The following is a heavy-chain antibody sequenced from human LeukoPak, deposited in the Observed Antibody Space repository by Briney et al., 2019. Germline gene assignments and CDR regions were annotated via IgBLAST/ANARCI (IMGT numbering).Heavy chain of an antibody. CDR2: ISWNSGSI. D-gene: IGHD3-10*01. J-gene: IGHJ4*02. CDR3: ARDGSYYGSGIPGVFDY. V-gene: IGHV3-9*01. Sequence: GGSLRLSCAASGFTFDDYAMHWVRQAPGKGLEWVSGISWNSGSIGYADSVKGRFTISRDNAKNSLYLQMNSLRAEDTAVYYCARDGSYYGSGIPGVFDYWGQGTLVTVSS. CDR1: GFTFDDYA.